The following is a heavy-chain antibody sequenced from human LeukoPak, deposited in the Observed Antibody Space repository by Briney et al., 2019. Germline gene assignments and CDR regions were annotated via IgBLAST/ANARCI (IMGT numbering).Heavy chain of an antibody. Sequence: GGSLRLSCAVSGFTFSSYAMSWVRQAPGKGLEWVSGFSGSGSSTYYADSVKGRFSISGDISKNTLYLQMNSLRAEDTAVYYCARERDGYGWFGELHFDYWGQGTLVTVSS. D-gene: IGHD3-10*01. CDR3: ARERDGYGWFGELHFDY. CDR1: GFTFSSYA. J-gene: IGHJ4*02. V-gene: IGHV3-23*01. CDR2: FSGSGSST.